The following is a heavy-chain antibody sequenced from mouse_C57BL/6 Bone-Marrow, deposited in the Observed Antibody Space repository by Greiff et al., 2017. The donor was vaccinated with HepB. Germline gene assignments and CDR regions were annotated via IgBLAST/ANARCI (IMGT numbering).Heavy chain of an antibody. D-gene: IGHD2-4*01. CDR3: ARVYDYDGY. Sequence: VQLKESGPGLVKTSQSLSLPCSVTGYSITSGYYWNWIRQFPGNKLEWMGYISYDGSNNYNPSLKNRISITRDTSKNQFFLKLNSVTTEDTATYYCARVYDYDGYWGQGTTLTVAS. V-gene: IGHV3-6*01. J-gene: IGHJ2*01. CDR1: GYSITSGYY. CDR2: ISYDGSN.